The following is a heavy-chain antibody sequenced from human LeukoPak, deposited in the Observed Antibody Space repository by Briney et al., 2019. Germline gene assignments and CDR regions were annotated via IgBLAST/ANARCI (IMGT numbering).Heavy chain of an antibody. J-gene: IGHJ5*02. CDR1: GGSFSGYY. CDR3: ARVLDSSRYYYGFDP. Sequence: SETLSLTCAVYGGSFSGYYWSWIRQPPGKGLEWIGEINHSGSTNYNPSLKSRVTISVDTSKNQFSLKLSSVTAADTAVYYCARVLDSSRYYYGFDPWGQGTLVTVSS. D-gene: IGHD3-22*01. CDR2: INHSGST. V-gene: IGHV4-34*01.